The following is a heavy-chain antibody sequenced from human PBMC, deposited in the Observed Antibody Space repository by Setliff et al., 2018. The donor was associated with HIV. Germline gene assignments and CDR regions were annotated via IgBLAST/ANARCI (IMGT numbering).Heavy chain of an antibody. CDR2: IYRSGST. V-gene: IGHV4-4*02. CDR3: TRRDNSVSGYYTDHAFDI. J-gene: IGHJ3*02. D-gene: IGHD3-22*01. CDR1: GDSVTSSSW. Sequence: NPSETLSLTCALSGDSVTSSSWWSWVRQPPGKGLEWIGEIYRSGSTNYNPSLKSRVTISLDKSKNQFSLKVNSVTAADTAVYYCTRRDNSVSGYYTDHAFDIWGQGTLVTVSS.